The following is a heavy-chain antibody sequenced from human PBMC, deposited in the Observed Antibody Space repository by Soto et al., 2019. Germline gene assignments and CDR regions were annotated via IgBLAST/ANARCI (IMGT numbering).Heavy chain of an antibody. CDR2: IDPSDSYT. J-gene: IGHJ6*02. V-gene: IGHV5-10-1*01. CDR3: AREVPAAQLWFGESTHGMDV. CDR1: GYSFTSYW. Sequence: ESLKISCKGSGYSFTSYWISWVRQMPGKGLEWMGRIDPSDSYTNYSPSFQGHVTISADKSISTAYLQWSSLKASDTAMYYCAREVPAAQLWFGESTHGMDVWGQGTTVTVSS. D-gene: IGHD3-10*01.